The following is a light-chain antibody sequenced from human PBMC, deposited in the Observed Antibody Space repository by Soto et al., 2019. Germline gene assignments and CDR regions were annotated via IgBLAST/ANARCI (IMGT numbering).Light chain of an antibody. J-gene: IGLJ1*01. CDR2: DVS. V-gene: IGLV2-14*01. Sequence: QSALTQPASGSGSPGKSITISCTGTSSDIGRYNYVSWYQQYPGKAPKFMIYDVSNRPSGVSNRFSGPKSGNTASLTISGLQAEDDTDSYTTEYITSCTYVFGTGSKV. CDR3: TEYITSCTYV. CDR1: SSDIGRYNY.